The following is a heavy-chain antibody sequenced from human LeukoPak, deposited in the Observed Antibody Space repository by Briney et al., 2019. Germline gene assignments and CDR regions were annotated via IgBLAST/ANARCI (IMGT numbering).Heavy chain of an antibody. Sequence: PSETLPLTCTVVGGSISRNYWSWIRQPAGKGLEWIGRIYSSGDTNYNPSLKSRVTMSIHTSETQFSLKLTSVTAADTAVYYCAREASGTRRYYYYYMDLWGKGTTVNV. J-gene: IGHJ6*03. CDR2: IYSSGDT. CDR3: AREASGTRRYYYYYMDL. CDR1: GGSISRNY. V-gene: IGHV4-4*07. D-gene: IGHD6-13*01.